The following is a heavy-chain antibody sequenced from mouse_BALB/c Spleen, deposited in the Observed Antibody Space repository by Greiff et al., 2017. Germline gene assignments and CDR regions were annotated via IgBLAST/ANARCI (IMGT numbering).Heavy chain of an antibody. CDR1: GYSITSGYY. V-gene: IGHV3-6*02. Sequence: EVQRVESGPGLVKPSQSLSLTCSVTGYSITSGYYWNWIRQFPGNKLEWMGYISYDGSNNYNPSLKNRISITRDTSKNQFFLKLNSVTTEDTATYYCARVRRYEAMDYWGQGTSVTVSS. CDR2: ISYDGSN. D-gene: IGHD2-14*01. CDR3: ARVRRYEAMDY. J-gene: IGHJ4*01.